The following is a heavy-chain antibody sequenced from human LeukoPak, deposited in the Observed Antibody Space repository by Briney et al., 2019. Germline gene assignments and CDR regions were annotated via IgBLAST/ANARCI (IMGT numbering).Heavy chain of an antibody. CDR1: GFTFSSYA. CDR3: AKEVHDIVVVVAATFGGLDY. D-gene: IGHD2-15*01. CDR2: ISGRGGST. J-gene: IGHJ4*02. Sequence: PGGSLRLSCAASGFTFSSYAMSWVRQAPGKGLEWVSAISGRGGSTYYADSVKGRFTISRDNSKNTLYLQMNSLRAEDTAVYYCAKEVHDIVVVVAATFGGLDYWGQGTLVTVSS. V-gene: IGHV3-23*01.